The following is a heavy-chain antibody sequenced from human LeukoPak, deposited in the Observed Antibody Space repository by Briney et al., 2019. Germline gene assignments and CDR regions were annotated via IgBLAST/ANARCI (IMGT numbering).Heavy chain of an antibody. J-gene: IGHJ4*02. CDR2: INTNTGHS. Sequence: GASVKVSCKASGYTFISYALHWVRQAPGQGLEWMGWINTNTGHSTYAQGFTGRFVFSVDTSISTAYLQISSLTSEDTAVYYCAKEIFGGDSPGDWGQGTLVTVSS. CDR1: GYTFISYA. CDR3: AKEIFGGDSPGD. V-gene: IGHV7-4-1*02. D-gene: IGHD4-17*01.